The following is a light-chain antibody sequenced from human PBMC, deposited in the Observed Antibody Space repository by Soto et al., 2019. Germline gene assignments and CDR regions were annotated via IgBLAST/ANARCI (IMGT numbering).Light chain of an antibody. V-gene: IGKV1-39*01. CDR2: AAS. CDR3: QHSWT. CDR1: QNIGDS. J-gene: IGKJ2*01. Sequence: DIQMSQSPSCLSASVGDRVTITCRASQNIGDSLNWYQQKPGKAPKLLIYAASSLQSGVPSRFSGSGSGTDFTLTVSSLQPEDFASYYCQHSWTFGQGTKLEI.